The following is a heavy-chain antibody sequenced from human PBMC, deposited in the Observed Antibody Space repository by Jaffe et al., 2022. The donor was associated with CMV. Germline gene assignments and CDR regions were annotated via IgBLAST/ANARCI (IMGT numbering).Heavy chain of an antibody. CDR1: GYSFTSFV. D-gene: IGHD5-18*01. V-gene: IGHV1-3*01. J-gene: IGHJ4*02. CDR2: IHAGNGNT. Sequence: QVQLVQSGAEVKKPGASVKVSCKASGYSFTSFVMHWVRQAPGQRLEWMGWIHAGNGNTKYSQTFQDRVTITRDTSASTAYMELSSLRSEDTAVYYCVRDGDTAMVTGFDYWGQGTLVTVSS. CDR3: VRDGDTAMVTGFDY.